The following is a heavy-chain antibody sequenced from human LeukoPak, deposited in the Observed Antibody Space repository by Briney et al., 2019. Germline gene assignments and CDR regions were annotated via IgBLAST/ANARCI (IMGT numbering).Heavy chain of an antibody. CDR3: ARTPSWPYYYYGMDV. J-gene: IGHJ6*02. Sequence: GASVKVSCKASGYTFTGYYMHWVRQAPGHGLGWMGWVNPNSGGTNYAQKAQGRVTMTRDTSIGTAYMELSRMRSQDTAVYYCARTPSWPYYYYGMDVWGRGTTVTVSS. V-gene: IGHV1-2*02. CDR2: VNPNSGGT. CDR1: GYTFTGYY.